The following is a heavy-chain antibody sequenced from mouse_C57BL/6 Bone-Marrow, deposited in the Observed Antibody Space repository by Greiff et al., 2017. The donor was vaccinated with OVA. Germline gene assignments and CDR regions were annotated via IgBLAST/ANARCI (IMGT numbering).Heavy chain of an antibody. CDR1: GYTFTSYW. CDR2: INPSNGGT. J-gene: IGHJ3*01. D-gene: IGHD2-4*01. CDR3: AKDYECSWFAY. Sequence: VQLQQPGPDLVKPGPSVKLSCTASGYTFTSYWMHCVKQRPPQGLVWIGNINPSNGGTNYNEKFKSKATLTVDKSSSTAYMQLSSLTSEDAAVYYGAKDYECSWFAYGGQGTLVTVSA. V-gene: IGHV1-53*01.